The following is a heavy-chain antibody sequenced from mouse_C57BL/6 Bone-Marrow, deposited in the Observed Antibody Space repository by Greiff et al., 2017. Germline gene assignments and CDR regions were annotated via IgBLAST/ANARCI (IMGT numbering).Heavy chain of an antibody. CDR3: ARGGGYGPFAY. CDR1: GYTFTSYG. CDR2: IYPRSGNT. D-gene: IGHD1-1*02. J-gene: IGHJ3*01. V-gene: IGHV1-81*01. Sequence: QVHVKQSGAELARPGASVKLSCKASGYTFTSYGISWVKQRTGQGLEWIGEIYPRSGNTYYNEKFKGKATLTADKSSSTAYMELRSLTSEDSAVYFCARGGGYGPFAYWGQGTLVTVSA.